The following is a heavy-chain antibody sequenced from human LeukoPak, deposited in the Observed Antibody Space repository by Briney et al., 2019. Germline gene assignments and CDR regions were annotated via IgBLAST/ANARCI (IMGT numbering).Heavy chain of an antibody. J-gene: IGHJ5*02. CDR2: INEDGSTT. V-gene: IGHV3-74*03. Sequence: GGSLRLSCAASGFSFSRYWTHWVRHSPGKGLVWVSRINEDGSTTTYADSVKGRFTISRDNAKNTLHLQMNSLRAEDTAVYYCARGVPPCFDPWGQGTLVTVSS. CDR1: GFSFSRYW. D-gene: IGHD3-10*01. CDR3: ARGVPPCFDP.